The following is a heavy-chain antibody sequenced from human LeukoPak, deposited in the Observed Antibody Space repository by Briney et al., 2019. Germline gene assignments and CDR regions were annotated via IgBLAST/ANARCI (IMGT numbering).Heavy chain of an antibody. D-gene: IGHD1-1*01. CDR1: GYSLTGFY. J-gene: IGHJ6*03. CDR3: ARGVRRPAGKLHRSGNCYMDV. Sequence: ASVKVSCKASGYSLTGFYLYWLRQAPGQGPQWMRWINPNSGDTNYAQKYEGRVSMTRDTSISTAYMELSGLSSDDTAVYYCARGVRRPAGKLHRSGNCYMDVWGKGTTVIVSS. CDR2: INPNSGDT. V-gene: IGHV1-2*02.